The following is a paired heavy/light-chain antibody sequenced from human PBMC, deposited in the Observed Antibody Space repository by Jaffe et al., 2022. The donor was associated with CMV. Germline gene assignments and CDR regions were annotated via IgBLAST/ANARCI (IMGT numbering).Light chain of an antibody. Sequence: SSELTQDPAVSVALGQTVRITCQGDSLRSYYASWYQQKPGQAPVLVIYGKNNRPSGIPDRFSGSSSGNTASLTITGAQAEDEADYYCNSRDSSGNLNWVFGGGTKLTVL. V-gene: IGLV3-19*01. CDR1: SLRSYY. CDR2: GKN. J-gene: IGLJ3*02. CDR3: NSRDSSGNLNWV.
Heavy chain of an antibody. D-gene: IGHD6-13*01. CDR3: ARGKGSSWYDGNWFDP. V-gene: IGHV1-18*04. CDR1: GYTFTSYG. Sequence: QVQLVQSGAEVKKPGASVKVSCKASGYTFTSYGISWVRQAPGQGLEWMGWISAYNGNTNYAQKLQGRVTMTTDTSTSTAYMELRSLRSDDTAVYYCARGKGSSWYDGNWFDPWGQGTLVTVSS. CDR2: ISAYNGNT. J-gene: IGHJ5*02.